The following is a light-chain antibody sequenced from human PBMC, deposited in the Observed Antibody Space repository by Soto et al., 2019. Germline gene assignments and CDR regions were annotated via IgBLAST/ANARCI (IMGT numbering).Light chain of an antibody. Sequence: EIVLTQSPGTLSLSPGERATLSCRASQSVTSSYLAWYQQKPGQAPRLLIYAASSRATGIPDRLSGSGSGTDFTLTISRLEPEDFAVYYCQQYGYSATFGGGTKVDIK. J-gene: IGKJ4*01. V-gene: IGKV3-20*01. CDR1: QSVTSSY. CDR2: AAS. CDR3: QQYGYSAT.